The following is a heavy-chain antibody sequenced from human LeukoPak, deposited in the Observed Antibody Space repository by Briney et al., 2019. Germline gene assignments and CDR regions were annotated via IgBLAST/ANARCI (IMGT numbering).Heavy chain of an antibody. CDR1: GGTFSSYA. Sequence: ASVKVSCKASGGTFSSYAISWVRQAPGQGLEWMGGIIPIFGTANYAQKFQGRVTITADESTSTAYMELSSLRSEDTAVHYCARGATKGWFGEGNWFDPWGQGTLVTVSS. J-gene: IGHJ5*02. CDR3: ARGATKGWFGEGNWFDP. CDR2: IIPIFGTA. D-gene: IGHD3-10*01. V-gene: IGHV1-69*13.